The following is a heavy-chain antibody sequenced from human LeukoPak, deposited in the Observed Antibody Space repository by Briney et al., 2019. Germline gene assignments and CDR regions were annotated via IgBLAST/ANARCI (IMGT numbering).Heavy chain of an antibody. Sequence: GGSLRLSCAASGFTFSDYGMYWVRQAPGKGLEWVSYISNSGSTIYYADSVKGRFTISRDNAKDSLYLQMSSLRAEDTAVYYCAREMATIRSDYWGQGTLVTVSS. J-gene: IGHJ4*02. CDR3: AREMATIRSDY. D-gene: IGHD5-24*01. V-gene: IGHV3-48*01. CDR1: GFTFSDYG. CDR2: ISNSGSTI.